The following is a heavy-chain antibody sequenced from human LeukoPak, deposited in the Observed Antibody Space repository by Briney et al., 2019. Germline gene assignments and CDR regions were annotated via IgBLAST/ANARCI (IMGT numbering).Heavy chain of an antibody. J-gene: IGHJ3*02. D-gene: IGHD3-22*01. CDR2: IIPIFGTA. CDR1: GGTFSSYG. CDR3: AWGDYYDSSGYYRGAFDI. V-gene: IGHV1-69*05. Sequence: SVKVSCKASGGTFSSYGISWVRQAPGQGLEWMGGIIPIFGTANYAQKFQGRVTITTDESTSTSNMELSSLRSEDTAVYNCAWGDYYDSSGYYRGAFDIWGQGTMVTVSS.